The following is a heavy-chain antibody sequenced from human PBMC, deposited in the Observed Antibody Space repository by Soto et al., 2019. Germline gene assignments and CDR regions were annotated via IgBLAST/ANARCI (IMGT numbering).Heavy chain of an antibody. CDR3: ASGVAASHFYYYYMDV. J-gene: IGHJ6*03. CDR2: ISGSGSTI. D-gene: IGHD2-15*01. V-gene: IGHV3-11*01. Sequence: PGGSLRLSCAASGFPFSDYYMSWIRQAPGKGLEWVSYISGSGSTIYYAVSVKGRFTISRDNAKNSLHLQMNSLRAEDTAVYYCASGVAASHFYYYYMDVWGKGTTVTVSS. CDR1: GFPFSDYY.